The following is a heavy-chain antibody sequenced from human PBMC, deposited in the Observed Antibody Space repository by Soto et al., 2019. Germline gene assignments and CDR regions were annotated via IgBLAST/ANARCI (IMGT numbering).Heavy chain of an antibody. D-gene: IGHD4-17*01. Sequence: EVQLVESGGGLVNPGGSLRLSCAASGFTFSSYDMNWVRQAPGKGLEWFSYISSSSTSSSYIYYADSVKGRFTISRDNAKNSLYLQMNSLRGEDTAVYYCARAGNGDYGLRYSWFDPWGQGTLVTVSS. V-gene: IGHV3-21*02. CDR3: ARAGNGDYGLRYSWFDP. CDR1: GFTFSSYD. J-gene: IGHJ5*02. CDR2: ISSSSTSSSYI.